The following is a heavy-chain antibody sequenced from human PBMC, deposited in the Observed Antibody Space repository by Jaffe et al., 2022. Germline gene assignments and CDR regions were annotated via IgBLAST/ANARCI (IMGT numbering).Heavy chain of an antibody. CDR3: ARDRRAWDIAETNWFDP. Sequence: QVQLQESGPGLVKPSETLSLTCTVSGGSISSYYWSWIRQPPGKGLEWIGYIYYSGSTNYNPSLKSRVTISVDTSKNQFSLKLSSVTAADTAVYYCARDRRAWDIAETNWFDPWGQGTLVTVSS. J-gene: IGHJ5*02. D-gene: IGHD5-12*01. CDR1: GGSISSYY. CDR2: IYYSGST. V-gene: IGHV4-59*01.